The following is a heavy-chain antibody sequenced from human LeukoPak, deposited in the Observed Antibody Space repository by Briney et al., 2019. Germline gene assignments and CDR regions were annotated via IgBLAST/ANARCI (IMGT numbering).Heavy chain of an antibody. CDR2: IYTSGST. D-gene: IGHD3-22*01. J-gene: IGHJ4*02. CDR1: GGSISSYY. CDR3: ARLPYYYDSSGYSDY. V-gene: IGHV4-4*07. Sequence: ETLSLTCTVSGGSISSYYWSWIRQPAGKGLEWIGRIYTSGSTNYNPSLMSRVTMSVDTSKNQFSLKLSSVTAADTAVYYCARLPYYYDSSGYSDYWGQGTLVTVSS.